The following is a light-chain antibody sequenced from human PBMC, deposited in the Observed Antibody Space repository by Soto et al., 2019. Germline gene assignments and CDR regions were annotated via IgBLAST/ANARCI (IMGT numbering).Light chain of an antibody. Sequence: EIVMTQSPATLSVSPGGRATLSCRASQSVSSNLAWYQQKPGQAPRLLIYEASSRAAGIPARFGGSGSGTDFTLTISDVEPEDFAVYYCHQRQSWPRTFGQGTKVDI. CDR1: QSVSSN. CDR2: EAS. V-gene: IGKV3-11*01. CDR3: HQRQSWPRT. J-gene: IGKJ1*01.